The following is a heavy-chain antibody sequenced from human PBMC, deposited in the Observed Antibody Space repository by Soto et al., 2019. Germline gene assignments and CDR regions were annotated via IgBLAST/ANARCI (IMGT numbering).Heavy chain of an antibody. CDR3: ARLDPYQEYGVPQFDY. V-gene: IGHV4-59*08. Sequence: SETLSLTCTVSGGSISSYYWSWIRQPPGKGLEWIGYIYYSGSTNYNPSLKSRVTISVDTSKNQFSLKLSSVTAADTAVYYCARLDPYQEYGVPQFDYWGQGTLVTVSS. CDR2: IYYSGST. J-gene: IGHJ4*02. CDR1: GGSISSYY. D-gene: IGHD4-17*01.